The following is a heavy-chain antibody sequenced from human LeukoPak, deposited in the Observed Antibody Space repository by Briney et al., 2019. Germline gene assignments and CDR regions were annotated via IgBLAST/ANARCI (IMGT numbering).Heavy chain of an antibody. CDR2: INHDGTDA. V-gene: IGHV3-74*01. CDR3: ARDDGYSSGPSDY. CDR1: GFSLSSYW. Sequence: GGSLRLSCAASGFSLSSYWMHWVRQAPGKGLVWVSRINHDGTDAIYADSVRGRFTISRDDAKNTLYLQLNRLRAEDTAMYYCARDDGYSSGPSDYWGQGTLVTVSS. J-gene: IGHJ4*02. D-gene: IGHD6-19*01.